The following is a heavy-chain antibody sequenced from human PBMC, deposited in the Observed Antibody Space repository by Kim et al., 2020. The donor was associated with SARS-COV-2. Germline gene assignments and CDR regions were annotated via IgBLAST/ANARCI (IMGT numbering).Heavy chain of an antibody. Sequence: SLGYADPVKGRLTISRDNGKNALYLQMNSLRAEDTALYYCAKQSRIGHLYWGQGNLVTVSS. CDR2: SL. D-gene: IGHD1-26*01. V-gene: IGHV3-9*01. J-gene: IGHJ4*02. CDR3: AKQSRIGHLY.